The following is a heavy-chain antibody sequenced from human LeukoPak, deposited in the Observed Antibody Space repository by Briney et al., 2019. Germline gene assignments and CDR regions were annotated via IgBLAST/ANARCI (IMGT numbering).Heavy chain of an antibody. CDR1: GFTFSTYA. J-gene: IGHJ4*02. CDR3: AKDCGRYYDSSGYYWGYYFDS. D-gene: IGHD3-22*01. Sequence: GGSLRLSCAASGFTFSTYAVNWVRQAPGKGREWVSTISGSGGGTYYADSVKGRFTISRDNSKNTLYLQMSSLRAEDTAVYYCAKDCGRYYDSSGYYWGYYFDSWGQGILVTVSS. V-gene: IGHV3-23*01. CDR2: ISGSGGGT.